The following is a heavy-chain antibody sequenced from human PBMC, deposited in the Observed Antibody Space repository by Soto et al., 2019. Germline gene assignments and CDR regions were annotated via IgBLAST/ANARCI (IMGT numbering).Heavy chain of an antibody. D-gene: IGHD1-1*01. CDR1: GFTFRSYA. J-gene: IGHJ4*02. CDR2: ISGSGQTT. V-gene: IGHV3-23*01. Sequence: GGSLRLSCATSGFTFRSYAMIWVRQAAGKGLEWVSAISGSGQTTYYADSVKGRFSVSRDNSKNTVFLQMNSLTAEDTAVYYCARDLRGGMVEIATAPTTDYWGQGTLVTVSS. CDR3: ARDLRGGMVEIATAPTTDY.